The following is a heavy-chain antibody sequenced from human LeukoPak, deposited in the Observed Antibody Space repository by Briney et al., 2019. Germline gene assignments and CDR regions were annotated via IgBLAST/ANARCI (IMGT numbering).Heavy chain of an antibody. CDR2: ITSSGGST. D-gene: IGHD6-19*01. CDR1: GFTFSTYN. J-gene: IGHJ4*02. Sequence: PGGSLTLSCAASGFTFSTYNMNWVRQAPGKGLEWVSSITSSGGSTSYADSVEGRFTISRDNAKNSLYLQMNSLRAEDTAVYYCAGSASSGWGFDSWGQGTLVTVSS. V-gene: IGHV3-21*01. CDR3: AGSASSGWGFDS.